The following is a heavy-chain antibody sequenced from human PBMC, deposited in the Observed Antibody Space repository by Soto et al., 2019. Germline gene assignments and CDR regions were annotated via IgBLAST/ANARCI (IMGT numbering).Heavy chain of an antibody. Sequence: QVQLVESGGGVVQPGRSLRLSCAASGFTFSSYSMHWVRQAPGKGLEWVAVISYDGSNKYYADSVKGRFTISRDNSKNSLDLQMNSLRAEDTAVYYWARERYGDYDYWGQGTLVTVSS. CDR2: ISYDGSNK. V-gene: IGHV3-30-3*01. D-gene: IGHD4-17*01. J-gene: IGHJ4*02. CDR1: GFTFSSYS. CDR3: ARERYGDYDY.